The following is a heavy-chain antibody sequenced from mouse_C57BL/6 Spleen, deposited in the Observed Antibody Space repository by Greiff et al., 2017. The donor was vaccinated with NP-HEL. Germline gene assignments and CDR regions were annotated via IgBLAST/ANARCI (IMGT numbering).Heavy chain of an antibody. CDR2: IYPGDGDT. D-gene: IGHD1-1*01. CDR3: ASVFITTVVRAMDY. V-gene: IGHV1-80*01. Sequence: VKLQQSGAELVKPGASVKISCKASGYAFSSYWMNWVKQRPGKGLEWIGQIYPGDGDTNYNGKFKGKATLTADKSSSTAYMQLSSLTSEDSAVYFCASVFITTVVRAMDYWGQGTSVTVSS. CDR1: GYAFSSYW. J-gene: IGHJ4*01.